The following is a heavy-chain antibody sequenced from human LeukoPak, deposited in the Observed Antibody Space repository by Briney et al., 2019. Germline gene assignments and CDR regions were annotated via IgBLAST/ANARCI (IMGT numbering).Heavy chain of an antibody. CDR1: GFIFSNYW. V-gene: IGHV3-7*01. D-gene: IGHD1-26*01. CDR3: ARDIPSGTYKPGGYYFDH. CDR2: IKQDGSEK. Sequence: GGSLRLSCAASGFIFSNYWMSWVRQAPGKGLEWVANIKQDGSEKDYVDSVKGRFTISRDNAKNSLYLQMNSLRAEDTAVYYCARDIPSGTYKPGGYYFDHWGQGTLVTVSS. J-gene: IGHJ4*02.